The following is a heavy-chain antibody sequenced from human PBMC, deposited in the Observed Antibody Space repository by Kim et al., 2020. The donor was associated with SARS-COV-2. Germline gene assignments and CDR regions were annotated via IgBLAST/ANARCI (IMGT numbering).Heavy chain of an antibody. Sequence: GGSLRLSCAASGFTFSSYGMHWVRQAPGKGLEWVAVIWYDGSNKYYADSVKGRFTISRDNSKNTLYLQMNSLRAEDTAVYYCAREYGYYDILTGYYTDYWGQGTLVTVSS. J-gene: IGHJ4*02. CDR2: IWYDGSNK. CDR3: AREYGYYDILTGYYTDY. V-gene: IGHV3-33*01. CDR1: GFTFSSYG. D-gene: IGHD3-9*01.